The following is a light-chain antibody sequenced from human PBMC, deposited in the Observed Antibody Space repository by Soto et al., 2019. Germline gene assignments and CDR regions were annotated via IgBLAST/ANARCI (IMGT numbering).Light chain of an antibody. J-gene: IGLJ1*01. V-gene: IGLV2-8*01. Sequence: QSALTQPPSASGSPGQSVAISCTGTSXDVGTYNYVAWYQQHPGKVPKLMIYEVSKRPSGVPDRFSGSKSGNTASLTVSGLQADDEADYYCSSYAGSDVFVFGTGTKVTVL. CDR3: SSYAGSDVFV. CDR2: EVS. CDR1: SXDVGTYNY.